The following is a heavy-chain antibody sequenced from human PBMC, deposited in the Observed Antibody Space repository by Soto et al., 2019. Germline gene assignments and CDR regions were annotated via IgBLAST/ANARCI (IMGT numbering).Heavy chain of an antibody. J-gene: IGHJ6*02. Sequence: EVQLVESGGGLVQPGGSLRLSCAASGFTFSSYAMHWVRQAPGKGLEYVSAITSSGGNTDYASSVKARFTISRDNSKNTLYLQMGSLRTEDMGVYYCARRIPFGYGMDVWGQGTTVTVSS. CDR1: GFTFSSYA. CDR2: ITSSGGNT. D-gene: IGHD2-21*01. V-gene: IGHV3-64*01. CDR3: ARRIPFGYGMDV.